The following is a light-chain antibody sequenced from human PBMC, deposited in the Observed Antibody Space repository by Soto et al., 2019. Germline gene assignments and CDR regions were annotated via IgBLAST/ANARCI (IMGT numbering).Light chain of an antibody. CDR1: QSVSSN. J-gene: IGKJ2*01. CDR2: GVS. V-gene: IGKV3-15*01. Sequence: EIVMTQSPATLSVSPGERATLSCRASQSVSSNLAWYLQKPGQAPRLLIYGVSTRATGIPARFSGSGSETELTLTISSLQSEDFAVYYCQQYTNWPPYTCGQGTKLEIK. CDR3: QQYTNWPPYT.